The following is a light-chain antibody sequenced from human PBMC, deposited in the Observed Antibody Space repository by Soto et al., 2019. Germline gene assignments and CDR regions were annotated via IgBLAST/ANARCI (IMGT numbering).Light chain of an antibody. J-gene: IGKJ1*01. CDR1: QTFSSW. V-gene: IGKV1-5*03. CDR2: KAS. Sequence: EIEVTQSPKTVCGSVGDRVSITCRASQTFSSWLAWYQQKPGKAPKLLIYKASTLKSGVPSRFSGSGSGTEFTLTIICLQPDDFATYYCQHYNSYSESLGQGTKV. CDR3: QHYNSYSES.